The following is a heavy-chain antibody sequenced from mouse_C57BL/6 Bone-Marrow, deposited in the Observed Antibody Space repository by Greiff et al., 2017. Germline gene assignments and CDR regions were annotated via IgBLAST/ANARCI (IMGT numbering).Heavy chain of an antibody. Sequence: EVKLMESGAELVRPGASVKLSCTASGFNIKDDYMHWVKQRPEQGLEWIGWIDPENGDTEYASKFQGKATITAATSSNTAYLQLSSLTSEDTAVYYCTTEAMDYWGQGTSVTVSS. J-gene: IGHJ4*01. V-gene: IGHV14-4*01. CDR2: IDPENGDT. CDR1: GFNIKDDY. CDR3: TTEAMDY.